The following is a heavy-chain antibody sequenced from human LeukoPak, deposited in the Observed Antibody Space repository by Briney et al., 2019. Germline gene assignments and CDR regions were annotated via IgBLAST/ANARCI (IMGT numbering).Heavy chain of an antibody. CDR3: ARSAVAKDYYYMDV. CDR1: GFTFSSYA. J-gene: IGHJ6*03. Sequence: GGSLRLSCAASGFTFSSYAMHWVRQAPGKGLEYVSAISSNGGSTYYANSVKGRFTISRDNSKNTLYLQMGSLRAEDMAVYYCARSAVAKDYYYMDVWGKGTTVTVSS. V-gene: IGHV3-64*01. CDR2: ISSNGGST. D-gene: IGHD2-21*01.